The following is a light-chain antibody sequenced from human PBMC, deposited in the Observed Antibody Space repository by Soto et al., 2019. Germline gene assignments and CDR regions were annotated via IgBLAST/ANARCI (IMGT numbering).Light chain of an antibody. CDR2: AAS. CDR3: QQYRSYPLT. Sequence: DIQMTQSPSSLSASVGDRVTITCRASQGISSWLAWYQQKPEKAPKSLIYAASNLQSGVPSRFSGSGSGTDFARNISSLQPEEFATYYCQQYRSYPLTFGGGTKVESK. J-gene: IGKJ4*01. V-gene: IGKV1D-16*01. CDR1: QGISSW.